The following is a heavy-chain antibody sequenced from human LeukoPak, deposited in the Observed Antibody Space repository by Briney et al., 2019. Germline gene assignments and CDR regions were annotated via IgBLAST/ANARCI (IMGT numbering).Heavy chain of an antibody. V-gene: IGHV4-39*01. Sequence: PSETLSLTCAVYGGSFSSYYWGWIRQPPGKGLEWIGSIYYSGSTYYNPSLKSRVTISVDTSKNQFSLKLSSVTAADTAVYYCASAGSNAPFDYWGQGTLVTVSS. CDR3: ASAGSNAPFDY. J-gene: IGHJ4*02. D-gene: IGHD3-10*01. CDR2: IYYSGST. CDR1: GGSFSSYY.